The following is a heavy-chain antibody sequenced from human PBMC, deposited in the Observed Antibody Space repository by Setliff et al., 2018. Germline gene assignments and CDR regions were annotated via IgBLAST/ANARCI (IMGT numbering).Heavy chain of an antibody. CDR2: IYYSGST. D-gene: IGHD6-19*01. CDR1: GDSMSFSY. CDR3: AREQWLDPPGYYYMDV. V-gene: IGHV4-59*01. Sequence: SETLSLTCSVSGDSMSFSYWSWIRQPPGKGLEWIGYIYYSGSTDSHPSLKSRVSISIDTSKNQFSLNVRSVTAADTAIYYCAREQWLDPPGYYYMDVWAKGTTVTVSS. J-gene: IGHJ6*03.